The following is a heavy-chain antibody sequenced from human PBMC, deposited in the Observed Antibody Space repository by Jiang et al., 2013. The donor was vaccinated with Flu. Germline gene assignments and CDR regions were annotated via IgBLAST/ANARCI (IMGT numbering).Heavy chain of an antibody. V-gene: IGHV1-46*03. D-gene: IGHD4-23*01. CDR1: GYTFTSYY. J-gene: IGHJ6*02. CDR2: INPSGGST. CDR3: ARPQAVVRGPTWDYYYYYGMDV. Sequence: SGAEVKKPGASVKVSCKASGYTFTSYYMHWVRQAPGQGLEWMGIINPSGGSTSYAQKFQGRVTMTRDTSTSTVYMELSSLRSEDTAVYYCARPQAVVRGPTWDYYYYYGMDVWGQGTTVTVSS.